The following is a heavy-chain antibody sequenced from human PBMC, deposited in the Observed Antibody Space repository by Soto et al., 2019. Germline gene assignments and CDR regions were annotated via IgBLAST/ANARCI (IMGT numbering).Heavy chain of an antibody. CDR1: GGSVSSRSYY. CDR2: IYYSGST. D-gene: IGHD3-9*01. J-gene: IGHJ4*02. CDR3: ASQSQNYDILTGYYLGVFDY. Sequence: SETLSLTCTVSGGSVSSRSYYLSWIRQPPGKGLEWIGYIYYSGSTYYNPSLKSRVTISVDTSKNQFYLKLSSVTAADTAVYYCASQSQNYDILTGYYLGVFDYWGQGTLVTVSS. V-gene: IGHV4-61*01.